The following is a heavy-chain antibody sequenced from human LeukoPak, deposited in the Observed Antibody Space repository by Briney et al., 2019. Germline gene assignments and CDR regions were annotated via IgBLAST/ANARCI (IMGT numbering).Heavy chain of an antibody. Sequence: GGSLKLSCAASGFTFSGSAMHWVRQASGKGLEWVGHIRSKANSYATAYAASVKGRFTISRDDSKNTAYLQMNSLKTEDTAVYYCTRRVMVRGVTYFDYWGQGTLVTVSS. CDR2: IRSKANSYAT. CDR3: TRRVMVRGVTYFDY. CDR1: GFTFSGSA. D-gene: IGHD3-10*01. J-gene: IGHJ4*02. V-gene: IGHV3-73*01.